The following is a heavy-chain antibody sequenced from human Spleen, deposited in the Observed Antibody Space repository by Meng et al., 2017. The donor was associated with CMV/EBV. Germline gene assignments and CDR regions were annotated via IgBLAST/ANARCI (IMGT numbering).Heavy chain of an antibody. CDR2: ISYNGDNK. Sequence: SCAASGFTVGSFAMDWVRQAPGEGLEWVASISYNGDNKHYADSVKGRFTISRDNSKNTPYLQMRSLRVEDTAVYYCARESNYNLLDYWGQGSLVTVSS. J-gene: IGHJ4*02. CDR3: ARESNYNLLDY. CDR1: GFTVGSFA. D-gene: IGHD1-7*01. V-gene: IGHV3-30-3*01.